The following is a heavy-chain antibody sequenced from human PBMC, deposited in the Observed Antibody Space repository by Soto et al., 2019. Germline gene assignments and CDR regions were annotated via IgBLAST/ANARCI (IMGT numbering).Heavy chain of an antibody. CDR2: IKRKSDGGTT. Sequence: EVQLVESGGGLVKPGGSLRLSCAASGFTFSNAWMSWVRRAPGKGLEWVGRIKRKSDGGTTDYAAPVKGRFTISRDAKNTLYLQMNSLKTEDTAVYYCTTGIVVLIPSGMDAWGQGTTVTVSS. D-gene: IGHD3-22*01. CDR3: TTGIVVLIPSGMDA. V-gene: IGHV3-15*01. CDR1: GFTFSNAW. J-gene: IGHJ6*02.